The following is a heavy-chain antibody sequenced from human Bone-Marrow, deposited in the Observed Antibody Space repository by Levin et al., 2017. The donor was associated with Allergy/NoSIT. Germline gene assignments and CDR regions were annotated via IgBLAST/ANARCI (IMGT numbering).Heavy chain of an antibody. V-gene: IGHV3-23*01. J-gene: IGHJ4*02. CDR1: GFSLSGHA. Sequence: GESLKISCAASGFSLSGHAMSWVRQAPGKGMQWVSAISGNGDKTYYADSLKGRFTISRDPSVNTVFLHMNSLSADDTAIYYCAKDSVLPFEMWGQGTLVTVSS. CDR3: AKDSVLPFEM. D-gene: IGHD3-3*01. CDR2: ISGNGDKT.